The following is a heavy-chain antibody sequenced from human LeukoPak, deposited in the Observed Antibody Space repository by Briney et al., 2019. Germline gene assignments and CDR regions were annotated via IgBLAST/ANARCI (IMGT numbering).Heavy chain of an antibody. J-gene: IGHJ4*02. D-gene: IGHD2-2*01. Sequence: GGSLRLSCAASGFTFSSYGMRWVRQAPGKGLEWVAFIRYDGSNKYYADSVKGRFTISRDNAKNTLYLQMNSLRAEDTAVYYCARDLGFIVVVPAAIGYWGQGTLVTVSS. CDR1: GFTFSSYG. CDR3: ARDLGFIVVVPAAIGY. V-gene: IGHV3-30*02. CDR2: IRYDGSNK.